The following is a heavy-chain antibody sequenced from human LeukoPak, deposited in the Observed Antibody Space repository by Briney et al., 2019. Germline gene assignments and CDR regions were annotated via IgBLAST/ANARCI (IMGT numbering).Heavy chain of an antibody. D-gene: IGHD3-22*01. CDR3: ARDVAITYYYDSSSVDAFDI. J-gene: IGHJ3*02. CDR2: ISSSSSYI. V-gene: IGHV3-21*01. CDR1: GFTFSSYS. Sequence: GGSLRLSCAASGFTFSSYSMNWVRQAPGKGLEWVSSISSSSSYIYYADSVKGRFTISRDNAKNSLYLQMNSLRAEDTAVYYCARDVAITYYYDSSSVDAFDIWGQGTMVTVSS.